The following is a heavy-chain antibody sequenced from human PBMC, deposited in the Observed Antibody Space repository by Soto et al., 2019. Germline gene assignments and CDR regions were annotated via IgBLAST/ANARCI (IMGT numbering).Heavy chain of an antibody. CDR3: ARDGYSYGYLATNDY. D-gene: IGHD5-18*01. Sequence: EVQLVESGGGLVKPGGSLRLSCAASGFTFSSYSMNWVRQAPGKGLEWVSSISSSSSYIYYADSVKGRFTISRDNAKNSLYLQMNSLIAEDTAVYYCARDGYSYGYLATNDYWGQGTLVTVSS. J-gene: IGHJ4*02. CDR1: GFTFSSYS. V-gene: IGHV3-21*01. CDR2: ISSSSSYI.